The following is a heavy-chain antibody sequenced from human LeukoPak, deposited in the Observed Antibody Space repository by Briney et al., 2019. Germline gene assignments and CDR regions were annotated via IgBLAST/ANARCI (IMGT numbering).Heavy chain of an antibody. Sequence: SSETPSLTCAVSGYSISSGYYWGWIRPPPGKGLEWIGSIYHSGSTYYNPSLKSRVTISVDTSKNQFSLKLSSVTAADTAVYYCARNPPFIAARPYYFDYWGQGTLVTVSS. CDR1: GYSISSGYY. D-gene: IGHD6-6*01. CDR3: ARNPPFIAARPYYFDY. V-gene: IGHV4-38-2*01. J-gene: IGHJ4*02. CDR2: IYHSGST.